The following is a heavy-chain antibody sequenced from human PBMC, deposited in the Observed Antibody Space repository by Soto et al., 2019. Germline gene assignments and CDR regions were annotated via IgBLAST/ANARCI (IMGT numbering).Heavy chain of an antibody. CDR2: IKQDGSEK. J-gene: IGHJ6*02. D-gene: IGHD3-3*01. Sequence: PGGSLRLSCAASGFTFSSYWMSWVRQAPGKGLEWVANIKQDGSEKYYVDSVKGRFTISRDNAKNSLYLQMNSLRAEDTAVYYCARILSKYDCRSGPFGGNYYVMDVWGQGTTVTVSS. V-gene: IGHV3-7*01. CDR1: GFTFSSYW. CDR3: ARILSKYDCRSGPFGGNYYVMDV.